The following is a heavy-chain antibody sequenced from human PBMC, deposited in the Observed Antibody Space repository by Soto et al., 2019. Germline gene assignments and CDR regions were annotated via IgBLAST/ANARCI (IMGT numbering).Heavy chain of an antibody. CDR2: ISYDGSNE. Sequence: GGSLRLSCAASGFTFSNYGMHWVRQAPGKGLEWVAIISYDGSNEYYADSVKGRFTISRDNSKNTLFLQMNSLRAEDTAMYYCAKDYSTGWYNFDYWGQGTLVTV. V-gene: IGHV3-30*18. J-gene: IGHJ4*02. CDR3: AKDYSTGWYNFDY. D-gene: IGHD6-19*01. CDR1: GFTFSNYG.